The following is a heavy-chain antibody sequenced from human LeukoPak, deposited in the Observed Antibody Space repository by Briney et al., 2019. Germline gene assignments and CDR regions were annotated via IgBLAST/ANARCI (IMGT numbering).Heavy chain of an antibody. CDR3: TTDRPYSSTWIFYDY. Sequence: GGSLRLSCTVSGFTFGDYAMSWVRQAPGKGLEWVGRIKSKTDGGTTDYAAPVKGRFTISRDDSKNTLYLQMNSLKTEDTAVYYCTTDRPYSSTWIFYDYWGQGTLVTVSS. D-gene: IGHD6-13*01. CDR1: GFTFGDYA. CDR2: IKSKTDGGTT. V-gene: IGHV3-15*01. J-gene: IGHJ4*02.